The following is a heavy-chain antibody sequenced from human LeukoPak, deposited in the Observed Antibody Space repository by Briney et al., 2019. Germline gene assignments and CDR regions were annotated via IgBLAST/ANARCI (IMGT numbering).Heavy chain of an antibody. J-gene: IGHJ3*02. V-gene: IGHV5-51*01. D-gene: IGHD5-12*01. CDR1: GYRFTSYW. CDR2: IYPADSDT. CDR3: ARHPGDIVATPAAFYI. Sequence: GESLQISFKGSGYRFTSYWIGWVRPMPRKGLEGVGIIYPADSDTRYSPSFQGQVTISADKSISTAYLQWSSLKASDTAMYYCARHPGDIVATPAAFYIWGQGTMVTVSS.